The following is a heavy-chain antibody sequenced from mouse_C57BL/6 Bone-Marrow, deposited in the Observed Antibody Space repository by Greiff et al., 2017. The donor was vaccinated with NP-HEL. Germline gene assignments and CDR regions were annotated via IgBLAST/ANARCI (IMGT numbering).Heavy chain of an antibody. V-gene: IGHV1-55*01. Sequence: QVQLQQPGAELVKPGASVKMSCKASGYTFTSYWITWVKQRPGQGLEWIGEIYPGSGSPTSNEKFKSRATLTVATSSSTAYMQLSSLTSEDSAVYYCARSGGYDDYFDYWGQGTTLTVSS. CDR2: IYPGSGSP. CDR3: ARSGGYDDYFDY. D-gene: IGHD2-2*01. J-gene: IGHJ2*01. CDR1: GYTFTSYW.